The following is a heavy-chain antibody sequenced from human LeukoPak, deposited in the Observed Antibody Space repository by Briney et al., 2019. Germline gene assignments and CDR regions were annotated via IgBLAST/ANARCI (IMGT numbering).Heavy chain of an antibody. D-gene: IGHD3-22*01. CDR1: GYTFTSYD. CDR3: ARDKTYYYDSSGKSYYYYGMDV. Sequence: ASVKVSCKASGYTFTSYDINWVRQATGQGLEWMGWMNPNSGNTGYAQKFQGRVTMTRNTSISTAYMELSSLRSEDTAVYYCARDKTYYYDSSGKSYYYYGMDVWGQGTTVTVSS. CDR2: MNPNSGNT. V-gene: IGHV1-8*01. J-gene: IGHJ6*02.